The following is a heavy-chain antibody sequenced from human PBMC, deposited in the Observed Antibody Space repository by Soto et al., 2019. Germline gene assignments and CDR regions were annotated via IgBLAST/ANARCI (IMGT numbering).Heavy chain of an antibody. D-gene: IGHD3-22*01. Sequence: SGGSLRLSCAASGFTFSSYAMSWVRQAPGKGLEWVSAIGGSGVSTYYADSVKGRFTISRDNSKNTLYLQMNSLRAEDTAVYYCAKDAFEVVVVTPAEYLQHWGQGTLVTVSS. V-gene: IGHV3-23*01. CDR2: IGGSGVST. CDR3: AKDAFEVVVVTPAEYLQH. CDR1: GFTFSSYA. J-gene: IGHJ1*01.